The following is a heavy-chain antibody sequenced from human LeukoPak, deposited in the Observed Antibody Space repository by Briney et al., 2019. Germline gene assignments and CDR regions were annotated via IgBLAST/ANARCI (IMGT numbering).Heavy chain of an antibody. CDR1: GYIFSDYY. J-gene: IGHJ5*02. CDR2: IKPDSGGT. V-gene: IGHV1-2*02. CDR3: LRGSAMVTTYRGGNWFDP. Sequence: AASVKVSCKASGYIFSDYYMHWVRQAPGQGLEWMGGIKPDSGGTNYEQKFQGRVIMTLDTSISTAYMELTRLTSDDTAVYYCLRGSAMVTTYRGGNWFDPWGQGTLVTVSS. D-gene: IGHD5-18*01.